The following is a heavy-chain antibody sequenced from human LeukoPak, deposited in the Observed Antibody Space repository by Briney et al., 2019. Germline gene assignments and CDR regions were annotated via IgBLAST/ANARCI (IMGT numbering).Heavy chain of an antibody. D-gene: IGHD2-2*02. CDR3: ARVFTGYCSSTSCYTGYSYALDY. CDR2: INPNSGGT. Sequence: ASVKVSCKASGYTFTGYYMHWVRQAPGQGLEWMGWINPNSGGTNYARKFQGRVTMTRDTSISTAYMELSRLRSDDTAVYYCARVFTGYCSSTSCYTGYSYALDYWGQGTLVTVSS. V-gene: IGHV1-2*02. CDR1: GYTFTGYY. J-gene: IGHJ4*02.